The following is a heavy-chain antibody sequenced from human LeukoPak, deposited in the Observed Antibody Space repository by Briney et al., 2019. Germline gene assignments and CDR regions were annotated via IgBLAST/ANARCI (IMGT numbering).Heavy chain of an antibody. CDR2: ISGSGGST. CDR3: AKDKRIVATMLCDY. V-gene: IGHV3-23*01. Sequence: GGSLRLSCAASRFTFSSYAMSWVRQAPGKGLEWVSAISGSGGSTYYADSVKGRFTISRDNSKNTLYLQMNSLRAEDTAVYYCAKDKRIVATMLCDYRGQGTLVTVSS. CDR1: RFTFSSYA. J-gene: IGHJ4*02. D-gene: IGHD5-12*01.